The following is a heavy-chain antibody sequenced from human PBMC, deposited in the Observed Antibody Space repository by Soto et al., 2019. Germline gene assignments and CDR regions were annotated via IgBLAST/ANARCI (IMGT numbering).Heavy chain of an antibody. V-gene: IGHV3-74*01. CDR2: INNYGSTT. CDR1: GFPFSTDW. CDR3: ASQGLYYYGLDV. Sequence: GGSLRHSCAASGFPFSTDWMHCVRQAPGKGPVWVSRINNYGSTTRYADSVKGRFTISRDNAKNTLYLQMNSLRAEDTAVYYCASQGLYYYGLDVWGQGTTVTVSS. J-gene: IGHJ6*02.